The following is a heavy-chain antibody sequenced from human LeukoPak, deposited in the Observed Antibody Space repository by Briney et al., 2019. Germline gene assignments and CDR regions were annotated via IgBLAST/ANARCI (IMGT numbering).Heavy chain of an antibody. CDR1: RFTFSSYT. CDR2: ISYDGSNK. D-gene: IGHD5-12*01. CDR3: ARFPGYDSYYFDY. V-gene: IGHV3-30*07. J-gene: IGHJ4*02. Sequence: GGSLRLSCAASRFTFSSYTMHWVRQAPGKGLEWVALISYDGSNKYYADSVKGRFTISRDNAKNSLYLQMNSLRAEDTALYYCARFPGYDSYYFDYWGQGTLVTVSS.